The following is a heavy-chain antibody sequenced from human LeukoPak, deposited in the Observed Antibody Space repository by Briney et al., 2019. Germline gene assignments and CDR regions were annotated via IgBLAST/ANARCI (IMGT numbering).Heavy chain of an antibody. J-gene: IGHJ6*02. D-gene: IGHD6-19*01. CDR1: GYTFTGYY. CDR2: FDPEDGET. V-gene: IGHV1-24*01. Sequence: GASVKVSCKASGYTFTGYYMHWVRQAPGKGLEWMEGFDPEDGETIYAQKFQGRVTMTEDTSTDTAYMELSSLRSEDTAVYYCATDSGVAVAGTGKNYYYGMDVWGQGTTVTVSS. CDR3: ATDSGVAVAGTGKNYYYGMDV.